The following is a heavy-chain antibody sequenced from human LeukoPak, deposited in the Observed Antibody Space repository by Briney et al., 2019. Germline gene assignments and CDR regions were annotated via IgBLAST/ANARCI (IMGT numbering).Heavy chain of an antibody. Sequence: PGGSLRLSCAASGFTFSSHEMNWVRQAPGKGLEWVSYISSSGSTIYYADSVKGRFTISRDNAKNSLYLQMNSLRAEDTAVCYCARVIAAAGYDAFDIWGQGAMVTVSS. D-gene: IGHD6-13*01. V-gene: IGHV3-48*03. CDR1: GFTFSSHE. J-gene: IGHJ3*02. CDR2: ISSSGSTI. CDR3: ARVIAAAGYDAFDI.